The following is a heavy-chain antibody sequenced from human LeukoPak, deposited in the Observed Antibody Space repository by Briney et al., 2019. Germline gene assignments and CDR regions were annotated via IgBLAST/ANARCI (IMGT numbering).Heavy chain of an antibody. D-gene: IGHD2-2*01. J-gene: IGHJ4*02. V-gene: IGHV3-23*01. CDR3: AKDPRRYCSSTSCYDGFDY. Sequence: PGRSLRLSCAASGFTFSIYAMSWVRQAPGKGLEWVSAISGSGGSTYYADSVKRRFTISRDNSKNTLYLQMNSLRAEDTAVYYCAKDPRRYCSSTSCYDGFDYWGQGTLVTVSS. CDR1: GFTFSIYA. CDR2: ISGSGGST.